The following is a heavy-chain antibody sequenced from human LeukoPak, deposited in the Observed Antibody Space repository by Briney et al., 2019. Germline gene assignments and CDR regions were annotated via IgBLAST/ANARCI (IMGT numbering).Heavy chain of an antibody. V-gene: IGHV3-13*05. Sequence: GGSLRLSCAASGFTFSNYDMHWVRQVTGEGLEWVSAIGPFGDPYYPGSVNGRFTISRENAENSLYLQVNSLRAGDTAVYYCAREGGGDRRGAFDIWGQGTMVTVSS. CDR2: IGPFGDP. J-gene: IGHJ3*02. CDR1: GFTFSNYD. CDR3: AREGGGDRRGAFDI. D-gene: IGHD2-21*02.